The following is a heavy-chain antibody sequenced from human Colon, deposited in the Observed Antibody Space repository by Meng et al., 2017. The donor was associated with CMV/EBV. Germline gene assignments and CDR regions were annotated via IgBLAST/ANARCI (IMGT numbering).Heavy chain of an antibody. D-gene: IGHD3-16*01. J-gene: IGHJ5*02. V-gene: IGHV4-31*03. Sequence: LRLSCTVSNVSFTSGGTYWTWLRQRPGLGLEWIGYVHYSGSTYYNPSLESRVSISMDASKNQFFLNLRSLTAADAAVYFCAKGFGAASLSWFDPWGQGTLVTVSS. CDR3: AKGFGAASLSWFDP. CDR2: VHYSGST. CDR1: NVSFTSGGTY.